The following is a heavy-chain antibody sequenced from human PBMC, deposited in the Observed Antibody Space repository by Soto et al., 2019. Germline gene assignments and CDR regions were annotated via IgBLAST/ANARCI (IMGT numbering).Heavy chain of an antibody. J-gene: IGHJ4*02. CDR3: ARHTSGWHYYDY. V-gene: IGHV3-11*06. CDR1: GFNFSDHY. Sequence: RLSCAASGFNFSDHYMNWVRQAPGKGLERVSYISGSSRYTNFADSVKGRFTISRDNAKNSLYLQMNSLRVEDTAVYYCARHTSGWHYYDYWGQGTPVTVSS. D-gene: IGHD6-19*01. CDR2: ISGSSRYT.